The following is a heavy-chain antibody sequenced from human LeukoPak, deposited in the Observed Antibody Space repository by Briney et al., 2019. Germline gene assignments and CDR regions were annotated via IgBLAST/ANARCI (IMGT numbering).Heavy chain of an antibody. CDR3: ARDSMYSGSYVDY. J-gene: IGHJ4*02. D-gene: IGHD1-26*01. V-gene: IGHV1-2*02. CDR2: INPNSGGT. Sequence: ASVKVSCKASGYTFTGYYMHWVRQAPGQGLEWMGWINPNSGGTNYAQKFQGRITMTRDTSISIAYMELSRLRSDDTAVYYCARDSMYSGSYVDYWGQGTLVTVSS. CDR1: GYTFTGYY.